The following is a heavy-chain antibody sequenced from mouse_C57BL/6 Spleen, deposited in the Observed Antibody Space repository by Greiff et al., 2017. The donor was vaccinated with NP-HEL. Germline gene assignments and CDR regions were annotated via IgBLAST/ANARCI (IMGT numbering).Heavy chain of an antibody. J-gene: IGHJ3*01. CDR1: GFTFSDYG. D-gene: IGHD2-3*01. CDR3: ARIYDGYYWFAY. V-gene: IGHV5-17*01. Sequence: EEMLVESGGGLVKPGGSLKLSCAASGFTFSDYGMHWVRQAPEKGLEWVAYISSGSSTIYYADTVKGRFTFSRDNAKNTLFLQMTSLRSEDTAMYYWARIYDGYYWFAYWGQGTLVTVSA. CDR2: ISSGSSTI.